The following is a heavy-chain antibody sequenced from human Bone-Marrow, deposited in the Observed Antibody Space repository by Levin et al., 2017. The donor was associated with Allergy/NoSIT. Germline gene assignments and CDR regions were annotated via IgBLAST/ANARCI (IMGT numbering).Heavy chain of an antibody. J-gene: IGHJ6*02. D-gene: IGHD2-15*01. Sequence: ASVKVSCKASGYTFTNYFMHWVRQAPGRGLEWMGIINPSGGSTTYAQKFQGRVTMTRVTSTRTVYMELSSLRSEDTAVYYCARDEYCSGGSCYTCDYDNYGMDVWGQGTTVTVSS. CDR1: GYTFTNYF. V-gene: IGHV1-46*01. CDR2: INPSGGST. CDR3: ARDEYCSGGSCYTCDYDNYGMDV.